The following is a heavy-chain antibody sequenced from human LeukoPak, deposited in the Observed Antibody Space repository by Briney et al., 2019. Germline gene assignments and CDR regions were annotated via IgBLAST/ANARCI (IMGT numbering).Heavy chain of an antibody. V-gene: IGHV4-34*01. CDR2: INHSGST. Sequence: PSETLSLTCAVYGGSFSGYYWSWIRQPPGKGLEWIGEINHSGSTNYNPSLKSRVTISVDTSKNQLSLKLSSVTGADTAVYYCARGSPRPRDQKTKYRAGIWFAPWGQGTLVTVSS. J-gene: IGHJ5*02. CDR3: ARGSPRPRDQKTKYRAGIWFAP. CDR1: GGSFSGYY. D-gene: IGHD5-18*01.